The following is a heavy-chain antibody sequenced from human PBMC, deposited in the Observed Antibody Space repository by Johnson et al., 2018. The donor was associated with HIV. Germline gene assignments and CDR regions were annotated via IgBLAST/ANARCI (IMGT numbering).Heavy chain of an antibody. CDR3: AREEGNYILTRGDAFDI. V-gene: IGHV3-30*04. Sequence: QVQLVESGGGVVQPGRSLRLSCAASAFTFSSYAMHWVRQAPGKGLEWVAVISYDASNKYYADSVKGRFTISRDNAKNSLYLQMNSLRAEDTAVYYCAREEGNYILTRGDAFDIWGQGTMVTVSS. CDR1: AFTFSSYA. D-gene: IGHD3-9*01. CDR2: ISYDASNK. J-gene: IGHJ3*02.